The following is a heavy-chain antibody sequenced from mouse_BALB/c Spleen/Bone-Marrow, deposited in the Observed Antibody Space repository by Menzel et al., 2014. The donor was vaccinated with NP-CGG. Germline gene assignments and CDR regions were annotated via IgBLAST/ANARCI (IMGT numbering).Heavy chain of an antibody. CDR1: GYSITSDYA. V-gene: IGHV3-2*02. CDR3: ARWGNCGFDY. J-gene: IGHJ2*01. Sequence: ESGPGLVKPSQSLSLTCTVTGYSITSDYAWNWIRQFPGNKLEWMGYISYSGSTSYNPSLKSRISITRDTSKNQFFLQLNSVTTEDTATYYCARWGNCGFDYWGQGTTLTVSS. D-gene: IGHD2-1*01. CDR2: ISYSGST.